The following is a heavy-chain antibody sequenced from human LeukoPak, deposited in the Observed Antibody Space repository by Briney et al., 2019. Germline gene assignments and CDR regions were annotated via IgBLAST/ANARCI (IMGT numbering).Heavy chain of an antibody. J-gene: IGHJ6*02. Sequence: PGGSLRLSCAASGFTFSSYAITWVRQAPGKGLEWVSAVSSNGAKTYYADSVKGRFTISRDNYKNMVFLQMNSLRAEDTAVYYCARAPPYYYDSRGYHYERGNYFYGMDVWGRGTTVIVSS. CDR2: VSSNGAKT. V-gene: IGHV3-23*01. CDR3: ARAPPYYYDSRGYHYERGNYFYGMDV. CDR1: GFTFSSYA. D-gene: IGHD3-22*01.